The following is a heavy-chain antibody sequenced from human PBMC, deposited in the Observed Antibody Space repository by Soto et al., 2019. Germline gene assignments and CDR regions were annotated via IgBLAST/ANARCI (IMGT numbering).Heavy chain of an antibody. CDR1: GFTFSSYA. D-gene: IGHD5-12*01. CDR3: ARETEWLNYYYYGMDV. J-gene: IGHJ6*02. Sequence: GGSLRLSCAASGFTFSSYAMHWVRQAPGKGLEWVAVISYDGSNKYYADSVKGRFTISRDNSKNTLYLQMNSLRAEDTAVYYCARETEWLNYYYYGMDVWGQGTTVTVSS. CDR2: ISYDGSNK. V-gene: IGHV3-30-3*01.